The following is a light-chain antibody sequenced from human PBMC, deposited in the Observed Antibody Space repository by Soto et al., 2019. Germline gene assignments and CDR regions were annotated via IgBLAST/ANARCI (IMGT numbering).Light chain of an antibody. CDR1: QSSSSY. CDR3: QQYGSSPRT. J-gene: IGKJ1*01. V-gene: IGKV3-20*01. CDR2: DAS. Sequence: EIVLTQSPGTLSLSPGERATLSCRASQSSSSYLAWYQQKPGQARRLLIYDASSRATGIPDRFSGSGSGTXXXXXXXXXXXXDFAVYYCQQYGSSPRTFGQGTKVEIK.